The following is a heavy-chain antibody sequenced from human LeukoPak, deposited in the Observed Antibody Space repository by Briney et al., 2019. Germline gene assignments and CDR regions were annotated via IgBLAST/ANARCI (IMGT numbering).Heavy chain of an antibody. D-gene: IGHD4-17*01. CDR1: GYTFTSYG. CDR2: ISAYNGNT. CDR3: ARPYREDYGDDAYYYYYYMDV. Sequence: ASVKVSCKASGYTFTSYGISWVRQAPGQGLEWMGWISAYNGNTNYAQKLQGRVTMTTDTSTSTAYMELRSLRSDDTAVYYCARPYREDYGDDAYYYYYYMDVWGKGTTVTVSS. J-gene: IGHJ6*03. V-gene: IGHV1-18*01.